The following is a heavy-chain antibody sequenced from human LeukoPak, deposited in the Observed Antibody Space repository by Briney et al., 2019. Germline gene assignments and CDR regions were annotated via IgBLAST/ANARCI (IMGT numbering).Heavy chain of an antibody. D-gene: IGHD1-26*01. Sequence: PSETLSLTCSVSGGSISSYYWSWIRQPPGKGLEWIGYIFYSGSTNYNPSLKSRVTISLDTSKNQFSLSLSSVTAADTAVYYCATQARIVGATGYFDYWGQGTLVTVSS. J-gene: IGHJ4*02. CDR2: IFYSGST. CDR1: GGSISSYY. V-gene: IGHV4-59*08. CDR3: ATQARIVGATGYFDY.